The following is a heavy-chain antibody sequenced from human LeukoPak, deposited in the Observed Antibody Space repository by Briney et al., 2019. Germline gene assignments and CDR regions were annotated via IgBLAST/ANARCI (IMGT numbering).Heavy chain of an antibody. V-gene: IGHV3-30*04. Sequence: PEGSLRLSCAASGFTFSSYAMHWVRQAPGKGLEWVAVISYDGSNKYYADSVKGRFTISRDNSKNTLYLQMNSLRAEDTAVYYCAREQWLDGLFDAFDIWGQGTMVTVSS. CDR2: ISYDGSNK. J-gene: IGHJ3*02. CDR1: GFTFSSYA. CDR3: AREQWLDGLFDAFDI. D-gene: IGHD6-19*01.